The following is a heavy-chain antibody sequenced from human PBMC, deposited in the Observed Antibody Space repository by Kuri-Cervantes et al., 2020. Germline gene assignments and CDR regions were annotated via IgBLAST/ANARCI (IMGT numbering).Heavy chain of an antibody. J-gene: IGHJ4*02. V-gene: IGHV1-8*01. Sequence: ASVKVSCKASGYTFTSYDINWVRQATGQGLEWMGWMNPNSGNTGYAQKFQGRVTMTRNTSISTAYMELSSLRSEDTAVYYCATRYSSGWYGRSATGDFFDYWGQGTLVTVSS. CDR1: GYTFTSYD. D-gene: IGHD6-19*01. CDR2: MNPNSGNT. CDR3: ATRYSSGWYGRSATGDFFDY.